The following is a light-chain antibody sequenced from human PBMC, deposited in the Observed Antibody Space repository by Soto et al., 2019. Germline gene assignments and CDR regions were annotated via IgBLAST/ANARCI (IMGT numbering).Light chain of an antibody. CDR3: QQYVSSPET. CDR2: GAS. Sequence: EIVLTQSPGTLSLSPGERATLSCRASQSVISSYFAWYQQKPGQAPRLLIYGASSRATGIPDRFSGSGSGTAFTLTISRLEPEDFAEYYCQQYVSSPETFGQGTKVEIK. V-gene: IGKV3-20*01. CDR1: QSVISSY. J-gene: IGKJ1*01.